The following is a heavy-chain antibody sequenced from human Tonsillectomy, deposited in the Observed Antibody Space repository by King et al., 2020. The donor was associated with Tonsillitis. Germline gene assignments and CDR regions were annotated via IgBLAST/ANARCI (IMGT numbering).Heavy chain of an antibody. J-gene: IGHJ3*02. Sequence: QLVQSGAEVKRPGSSVKVSCKASGGTFSSYAISWVRQAPGQGLEWVGRIIPILVIANYAQTFQGRVTITADKSTSTSYMEMSSLRSEDTAVYYWASPPPFYDMSGYNNEGLYPFVTWGEGAIVTASS. CDR1: GGTFSSYA. D-gene: IGHD3-22*01. CDR3: ASPPPFYDMSGYNNEGLYPFVT. CDR2: IIPILVIA. V-gene: IGHV1-69*09.